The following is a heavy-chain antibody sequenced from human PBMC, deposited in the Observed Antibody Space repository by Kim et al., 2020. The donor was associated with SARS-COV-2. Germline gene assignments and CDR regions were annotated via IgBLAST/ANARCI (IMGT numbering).Heavy chain of an antibody. CDR3: ARVPFGELSAYYLDL. J-gene: IGHJ4*02. V-gene: IGHV3-11*01. Sequence: ADSVKGRFTISRDNAKNSLYLQMSSLRAEDTALYYCARVPFGELSAYYLDLWGQGTLVTVSS. D-gene: IGHD3-10*01.